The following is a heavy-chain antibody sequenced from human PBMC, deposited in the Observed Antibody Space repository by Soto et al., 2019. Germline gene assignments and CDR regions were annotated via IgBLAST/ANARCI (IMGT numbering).Heavy chain of an antibody. J-gene: IGHJ4*02. V-gene: IGHV3-23*01. D-gene: IGHD3-22*01. CDR1: GFTFSSYA. CDR3: AKDAYYYDSSGYYY. CDR2: ISGSGGST. Sequence: PGGSLRLSCAASGFTFSSYAMSWIRQAPGKGLEWVSAISGSGGSTSYADSVKGRFTISRDNSKNTLYLQMNSLRAEDTAVYYCAKDAYYYDSSGYYYWGQGTLVTVSS.